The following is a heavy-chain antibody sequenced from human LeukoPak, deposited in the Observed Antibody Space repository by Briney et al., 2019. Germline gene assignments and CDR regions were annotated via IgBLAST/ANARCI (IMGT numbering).Heavy chain of an antibody. D-gene: IGHD6-13*01. CDR3: AKDSGIAAAGNLFGFDY. Sequence: GGSLRLSCAASGFTFSSYGMHWVRQAPGKGLEWVAVISYDGSNKYYADSVKGRFTISRDNSKNTLYLQMNSLRAEDTAVYYCAKDSGIAAAGNLFGFDYWGQGTLVTVSS. V-gene: IGHV3-30*18. CDR1: GFTFSSYG. J-gene: IGHJ4*02. CDR2: ISYDGSNK.